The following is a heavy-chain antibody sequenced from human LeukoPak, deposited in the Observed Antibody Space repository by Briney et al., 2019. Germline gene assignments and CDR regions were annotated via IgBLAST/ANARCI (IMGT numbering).Heavy chain of an antibody. CDR1: GGSISSYY. CDR3: ARGMGAPFDY. V-gene: IGHV4-59*01. CDR2: IYYSGST. J-gene: IGHJ4*02. Sequence: SETLSLTCTVSGGSISSYYWSWIRQPPGKGLEWIGYIYYSGSTNYNPSLKSRVTISVDTSKNQISLKLSSVTAADTAVYYCARGMGAPFDYWGQGTLVTVSS. D-gene: IGHD1-26*01.